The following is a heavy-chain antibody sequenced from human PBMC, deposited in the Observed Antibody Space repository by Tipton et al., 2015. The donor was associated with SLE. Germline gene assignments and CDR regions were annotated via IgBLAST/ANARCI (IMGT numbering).Heavy chain of an antibody. V-gene: IGHV4-38-2*02. J-gene: IGHJ6*03. D-gene: IGHD5-18*01. CDR3: ARGGLGYSYYYYMDV. Sequence: GLVKPSETLSLTCTVSGYSISSGYYWGWIRQPPGKGLEWIGSIYHSGSTYYNPSLKSRVTISVDTSKNQFSLKLSSVTAADTAVYYCARGGLGYSYYYYMDVWGKGTTVTVSS. CDR2: IYHSGST. CDR1: GYSISSGYY.